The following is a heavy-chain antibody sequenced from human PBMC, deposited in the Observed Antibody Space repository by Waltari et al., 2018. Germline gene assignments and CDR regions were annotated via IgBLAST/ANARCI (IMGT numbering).Heavy chain of an antibody. CDR2: IYHSGST. Sequence: QVQLQESGPGLVKPSETLSLTCAVSGYSISRGYYWGWIRQPPGKGLEWIGSIYHSGSTYYNPSLKSRVTISVDTSKNQFSLKLSSVTAADTAVYYCARATTVTTSGYFDYWGQGTLVTVSS. CDR1: GYSISRGYY. J-gene: IGHJ4*02. CDR3: ARATTVTTSGYFDY. V-gene: IGHV4-38-2*01. D-gene: IGHD4-17*01.